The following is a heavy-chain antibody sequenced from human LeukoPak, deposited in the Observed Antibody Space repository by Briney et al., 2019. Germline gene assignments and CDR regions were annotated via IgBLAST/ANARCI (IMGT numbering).Heavy chain of an antibody. CDR1: GYTFTGYY. CDR3: ARGQGQRYQLLFGYDY. V-gene: IGHV1-2*02. Sequence: ASVKVSCKASGYTFTGYYMHWVRQAPGQGLEWMGWINPNSGGTNYAQKFQGRVTMTRDTSISTAYMELSRLRSDDTAVYYCARGQGQRYQLLFGYDYWGQGTLVTVSS. J-gene: IGHJ4*02. CDR2: INPNSGGT. D-gene: IGHD2-2*01.